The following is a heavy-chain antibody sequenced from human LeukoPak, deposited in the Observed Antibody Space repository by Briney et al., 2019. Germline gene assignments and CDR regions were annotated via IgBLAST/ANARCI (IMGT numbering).Heavy chain of an antibody. CDR1: GGSISSNSYY. CDR3: ASGPSIVVAYGGAFDI. D-gene: IGHD3-22*01. Sequence: SETLSLTCTVSGGSISSNSYYWGWIRQPPGKGLEWIGSIYYSGSTYYNPSLKSRVTISVDTSKNQFSLKLSSVTAADTAVYYCASGPSIVVAYGGAFDIWGQGTMVTVSS. CDR2: IYYSGST. J-gene: IGHJ3*02. V-gene: IGHV4-39*01.